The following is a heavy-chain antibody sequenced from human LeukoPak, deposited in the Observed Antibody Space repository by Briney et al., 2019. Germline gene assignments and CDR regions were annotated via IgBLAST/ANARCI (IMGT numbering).Heavy chain of an antibody. CDR1: DGSISNYF. D-gene: IGHD1-26*01. CDR3: ARGASGSHLSGFDI. CDR2: ASASGST. Sequence: SETLSLTCTVSDGSISNYFWNWIRQPAGKGLQWIGHASASGSTNYNPSLKSRVTMSMDTSKNQFSLTLSSVAAADTAVYYCARGASGSHLSGFDIWGQGTLVTVSS. V-gene: IGHV4-4*07. J-gene: IGHJ3*02.